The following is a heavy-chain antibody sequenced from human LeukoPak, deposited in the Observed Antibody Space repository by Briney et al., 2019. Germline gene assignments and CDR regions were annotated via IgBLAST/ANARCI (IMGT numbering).Heavy chain of an antibody. Sequence: SETLSLTCAVYGGSFSGYYWSWIRQPPGKGLGWIGEINHSGSTNYSPSLKSRVTISVDTSKNQFSLKLSSVTAADTAVYYCARTFLEYDSGNYINYWGQGTLVTVSS. D-gene: IGHD3-10*01. CDR3: ARTFLEYDSGNYINY. CDR1: GGSFSGYY. J-gene: IGHJ4*02. CDR2: INHSGST. V-gene: IGHV4-34*01.